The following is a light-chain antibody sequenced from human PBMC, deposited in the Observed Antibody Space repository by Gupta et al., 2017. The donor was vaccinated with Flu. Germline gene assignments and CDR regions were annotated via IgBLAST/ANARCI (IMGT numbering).Light chain of an antibody. V-gene: IGKV3-20*01. CDR1: ETVAGNS. Sequence: ATLSCRASETVAGNSLACYHQRPGQDPRLLLYGAASRATGIPDRFGGSGSATDVSLTISRLVPEEFAVYYCQQYGSSPPDTFGQGTKVEI. J-gene: IGKJ2*01. CDR2: GAA. CDR3: QQYGSSPPDT.